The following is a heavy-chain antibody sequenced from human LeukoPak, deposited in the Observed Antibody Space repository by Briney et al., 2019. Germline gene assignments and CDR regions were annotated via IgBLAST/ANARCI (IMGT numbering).Heavy chain of an antibody. V-gene: IGHV1-24*01. CDR2: FDAKDGET. Sequence: ASVKVSFKVSGYTLTELSIHWVRQAPRKGLDWMGGFDAKDGETIYAQKFQGRVTMTEDPSTDTAYMELNSLRSEDTAVYYCARVRDGYNDAFHIWGQGTMVTVSS. D-gene: IGHD5-24*01. CDR3: ARVRDGYNDAFHI. CDR1: GYTLTELS. J-gene: IGHJ3*02.